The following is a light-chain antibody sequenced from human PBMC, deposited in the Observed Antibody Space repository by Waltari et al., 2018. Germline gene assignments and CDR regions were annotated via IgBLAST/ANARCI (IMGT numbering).Light chain of an antibody. CDR1: QSLGSS. Sequence: DIVLTQSPAPLSLSPGERATLSCRASQSLGSSLAWYQQKPGLPPRLLIYDASNRATGIPARCSGSGSGTDFTLTISRLEPEDFVVYCWQHRAKSWTFGEGTKVEVK. CDR3: QHRAKSWT. V-gene: IGKV3-11*01. CDR2: DAS. J-gene: IGKJ1*01.